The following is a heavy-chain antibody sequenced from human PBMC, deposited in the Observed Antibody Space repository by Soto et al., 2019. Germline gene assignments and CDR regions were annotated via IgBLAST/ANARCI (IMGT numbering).Heavy chain of an antibody. V-gene: IGHV3-21*01. CDR3: ARDRGYDYGDY. J-gene: IGHJ4*02. CDR1: GFTFSSYS. D-gene: IGHD5-12*01. Sequence: EVQLVESGGGLVKPGGSLRLSCAASGFTFSSYSMNWVRQAPGKGLEWVSSISSSSSYIYYADSVKGRFTISRDNAKNSLYLQMNSLIPEDTAVYYCARDRGYDYGDYWGQGTLVTVSS. CDR2: ISSSSSYI.